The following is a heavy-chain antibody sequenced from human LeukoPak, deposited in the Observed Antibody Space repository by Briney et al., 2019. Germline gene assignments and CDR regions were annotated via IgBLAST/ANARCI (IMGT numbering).Heavy chain of an antibody. CDR2: ISNSGDAT. CDR1: GFIFSNYA. D-gene: IGHD6-6*01. J-gene: IGHJ3*02. Sequence: GGSLRLSCAGSGFIFSNYAMSWVRQAPGQGLEWVSTISNSGDATFYADAVKGRFTISRDNSKNTLYLQMYSLRAEDTAVYYCARATSDAFDIWGQGTMVTVSS. CDR3: ARATSDAFDI. V-gene: IGHV3-23*01.